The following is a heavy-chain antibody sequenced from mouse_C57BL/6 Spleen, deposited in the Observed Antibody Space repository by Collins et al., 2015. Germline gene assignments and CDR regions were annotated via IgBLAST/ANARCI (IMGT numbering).Heavy chain of an antibody. D-gene: IGHD4-1*01. CDR3: VRLPKWDVLDY. CDR1: GYAFSSSW. CDR2: IYPGDGDT. Sequence: QVQLQQSGPELVKPGASVKISCKASGYAFSSSWMNWVKQRPGKGLEWIGRIYPGDGDTNYNGKFKGKATLTADKSSSTAYMQLSSLTSEDSAVYFCVRLPKWDVLDYWGPRHHSHSLL. J-gene: IGHJ2*01. V-gene: IGHV1-82*01.